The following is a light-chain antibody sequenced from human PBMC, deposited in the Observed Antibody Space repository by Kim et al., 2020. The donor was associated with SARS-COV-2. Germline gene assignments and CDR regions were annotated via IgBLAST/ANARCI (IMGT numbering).Light chain of an antibody. J-gene: IGKJ4*01. V-gene: IGKV4-1*01. Sequence: DIVMTQSPDSLAVSLGERATINCKSSQSLFYSTNNKNYLAWFQQRPGQPPKLLIYWASFRESGVPDRFSGSASGTDFTLTISSLQAEDVAAYYCQKYFSPPLTFGGGTKLEI. CDR1: QSLFYSTNNKNY. CDR2: WAS. CDR3: QKYFSPPLT.